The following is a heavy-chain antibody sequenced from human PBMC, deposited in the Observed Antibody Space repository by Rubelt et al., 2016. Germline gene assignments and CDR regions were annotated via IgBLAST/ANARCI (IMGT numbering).Heavy chain of an antibody. Sequence: RLSCAASGFTFSSSAMNWVRQAPGKGLEWVSGISGSGGSTYYADSVKGRFTISRDNSKNTLFLQMNTLRAEDTAVYYCAKGVNSGSYNYFDSWGQGILVTVSS. D-gene: IGHD1-26*01. V-gene: IGHV3-23*01. J-gene: IGHJ4*02. CDR3: AKGVNSGSYNYFDS. CDR2: ISGSGGST. CDR1: GFTFSSSA.